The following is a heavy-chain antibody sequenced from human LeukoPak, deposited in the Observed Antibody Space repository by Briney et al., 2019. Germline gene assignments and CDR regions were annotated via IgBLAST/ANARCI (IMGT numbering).Heavy chain of an antibody. J-gene: IGHJ4*02. D-gene: IGHD6-6*01. V-gene: IGHV3-30*04. CDR2: ISYDGSNK. CDR3: AKLTSIAARAPDY. Sequence: GGSLRLSCAASGFTFSSYAMHWVRQAPGKGLEWVAVISYDGSNKYYADSVKGRFTISRDNSKNTLYLQMNSLRAEDTAVYYCAKLTSIAARAPDYWGQGTLVTVSS. CDR1: GFTFSSYA.